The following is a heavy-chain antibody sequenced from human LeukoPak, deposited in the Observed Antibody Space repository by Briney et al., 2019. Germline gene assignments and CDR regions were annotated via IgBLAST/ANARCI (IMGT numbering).Heavy chain of an antibody. CDR2: IYYSGST. Sequence: PSETLSLTCTVSGGSISSGDYYWSWIRQPPGKGLEWIGYIYYSGSTYYNPSLKSRVTISVDTSKNQFSLKLSPVTAADTAVYYCARGENYYYGMDVWGKGTTVTVSS. CDR3: ARGENYYYGMDV. CDR1: GGSISSGDYY. J-gene: IGHJ6*04. V-gene: IGHV4-30-4*01.